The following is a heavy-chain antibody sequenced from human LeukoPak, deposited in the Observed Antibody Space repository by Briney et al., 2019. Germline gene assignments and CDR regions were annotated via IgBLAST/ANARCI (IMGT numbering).Heavy chain of an antibody. D-gene: IGHD2-2*01. CDR1: GFTFSNYN. Sequence: GGSLRLSCAASGFTFSNYNMNWVRQAPGKGLEWVSNIWYDGSNKFYADSVKGRFTISRDNSKNMLYLQMNSLRAEDTAVYYCASKSSPTGRYWGQGTLITVSS. J-gene: IGHJ4*02. V-gene: IGHV3-33*01. CDR3: ASKSSPTGRY. CDR2: IWYDGSNK.